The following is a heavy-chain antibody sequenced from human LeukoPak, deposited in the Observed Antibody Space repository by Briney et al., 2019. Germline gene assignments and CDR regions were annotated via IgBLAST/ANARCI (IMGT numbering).Heavy chain of an antibody. Sequence: GGSLRLSCAAYGFSFSTYGMHWVRQDPGKRLESVAVIWYDGSHQYYADSVKGRFTISRDMSNNTLYLQMNNLRVDDTALYYCARDLGLRYGSGAYRFDPWGQGTQVIVSS. CDR3: ARDLGLRYGSGAYRFDP. J-gene: IGHJ5*02. CDR1: GFSFSTYG. D-gene: IGHD3-10*01. CDR2: IWYDGSHQ. V-gene: IGHV3-33*08.